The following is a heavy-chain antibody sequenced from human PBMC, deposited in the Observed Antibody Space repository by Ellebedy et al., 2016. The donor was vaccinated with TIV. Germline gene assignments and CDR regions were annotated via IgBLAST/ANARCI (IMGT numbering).Heavy chain of an antibody. D-gene: IGHD2-21*02. CDR3: ARQEYCGGDCYLYYGMDV. CDR1: GGSISSYY. V-gene: IGHV4-59*08. CDR2: IYYSGST. J-gene: IGHJ6*02. Sequence: MPSETLSLTCTVSGGSISSYYWSWIRQPPGKGLEWIGYIYYSGSTNYNPSLKSRVTISVDTSKNQFSLKLSSVTAADTAVYYCARQEYCGGDCYLYYGMDVWGQGTTVTVSS.